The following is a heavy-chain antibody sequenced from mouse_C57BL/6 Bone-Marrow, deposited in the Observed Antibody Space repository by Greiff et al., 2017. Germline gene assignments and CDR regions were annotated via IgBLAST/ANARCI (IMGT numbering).Heavy chain of an antibody. J-gene: IGHJ2*01. D-gene: IGHD2-1*01. V-gene: IGHV5-16*01. Sequence: EVQVVESEGGLVQPGSSMKLSCTASGFTFSDYYMAWVRQVPEKGLEWVANINYDGSSTYYLDSLKSRFIISRDNAKNILYLQMSSLKSEDTATYYCARVWHLLWGDYFDYWGQGTTLTVSS. CDR3: ARVWHLLWGDYFDY. CDR1: GFTFSDYY. CDR2: INYDGSST.